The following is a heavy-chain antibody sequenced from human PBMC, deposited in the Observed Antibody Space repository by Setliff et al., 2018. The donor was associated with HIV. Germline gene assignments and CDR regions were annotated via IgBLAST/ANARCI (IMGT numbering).Heavy chain of an antibody. CDR2: ISGSGDTT. CDR3: ARDYSRYTWNYFDY. Sequence: GGSLRLSCAASGFTFSNYAMTWVRQAPGKGLEWVSGISGSGDTTNYADSGKGRFTISRDNAKNTLYLQLNSLRPEDTALYYCARDYSRYTWNYFDYWGQGTLVTVSS. V-gene: IGHV3-23*01. CDR1: GFTFSNYA. J-gene: IGHJ4*02. D-gene: IGHD1-20*01.